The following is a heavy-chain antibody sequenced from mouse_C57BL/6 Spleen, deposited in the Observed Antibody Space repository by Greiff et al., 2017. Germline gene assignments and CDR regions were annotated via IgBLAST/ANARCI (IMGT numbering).Heavy chain of an antibody. D-gene: IGHD2-4*01. CDR1: GFSFNTYA. CDR2: IRSKSNNYAT. Sequence: EVQRVESGGGLVQPKGSLKLSCAASGFSFNTYAMNWVRQAPGKGLEWVGRIRSKSNNYATYYADSMKDRFTISRDDSESMLYLQMNNSKTEDTAMYYCMGYGYDYGGYAMDYWGQGTSVTVSS. CDR3: MGYGYDYGGYAMDY. J-gene: IGHJ4*01. V-gene: IGHV10-1*01.